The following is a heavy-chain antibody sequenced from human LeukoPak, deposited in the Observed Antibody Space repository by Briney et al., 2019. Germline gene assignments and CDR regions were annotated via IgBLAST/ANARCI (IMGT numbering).Heavy chain of an antibody. CDR2: ISNSGNTI. Sequence: GGSLRLSCAASGFTFGDYYMTWIRQAPGKGLEWVSYISNSGNTIKEADSVKGRFTISRDNAQNSLFLQMKSLRAEDTAVYHCARYRVITNDYFDSWGQGTLVTVSS. D-gene: IGHD3-16*01. J-gene: IGHJ4*02. CDR1: GFTFGDYY. CDR3: ARYRVITNDYFDS. V-gene: IGHV3-11*01.